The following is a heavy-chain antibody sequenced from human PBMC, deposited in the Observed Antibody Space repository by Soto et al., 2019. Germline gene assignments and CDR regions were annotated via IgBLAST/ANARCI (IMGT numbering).Heavy chain of an antibody. CDR2: IYYSGST. Sequence: SETMSLTCTVSGGSVSSGSYYWSWIRQPPGKGLEWIGYIYYSGSTNYNPSLKSRVTISLDTSKNQFSLKLSSVTAADTAVYYCACHPVPYYSSWYKRSLNLFARWRKRPLVTVSA. D-gene: IGHD6-13*01. CDR1: GGSVSSGSYY. J-gene: IGHJ5*02. CDR3: ACHPVPYYSSWYKRSLNLFAR. V-gene: IGHV4-61*01.